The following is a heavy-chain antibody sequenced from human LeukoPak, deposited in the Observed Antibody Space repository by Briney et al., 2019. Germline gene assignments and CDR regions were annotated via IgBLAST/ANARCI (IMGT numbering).Heavy chain of an antibody. CDR3: ARGRTTGEFDY. CDR2: INPIFHTS. CDR1: GGTFSSHA. J-gene: IGHJ4*02. V-gene: IGHV1-69*05. D-gene: IGHD4-11*01. Sequence: SVKVSCKASGGTFSSHAISWVRQAPGQGLEWMGGINPIFHTSTYVKKFQGRLTITKDESISTGSMDLSRLLSGDTAVYCARGRTTGEFDYWGQETLVTLSS.